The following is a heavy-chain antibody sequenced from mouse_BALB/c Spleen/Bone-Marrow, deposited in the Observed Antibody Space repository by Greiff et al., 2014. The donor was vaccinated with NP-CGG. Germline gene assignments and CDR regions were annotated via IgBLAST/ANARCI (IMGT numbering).Heavy chain of an antibody. D-gene: IGHD2-4*01. J-gene: IGHJ2*01. CDR1: GFTFSSFG. Sequence: EVQLVESGGGLVQPGGSRKLSCAASGFTFSSFGMHWVRQAPEKGLEWVAYISSGSSTIYYVDTVKGRFTISRDNPKNTLFLQMTSLRSEDTAMYYCASDYDYFDYWGQGTTLTVSS. CDR2: ISSGSSTI. CDR3: ASDYDYFDY. V-gene: IGHV5-17*02.